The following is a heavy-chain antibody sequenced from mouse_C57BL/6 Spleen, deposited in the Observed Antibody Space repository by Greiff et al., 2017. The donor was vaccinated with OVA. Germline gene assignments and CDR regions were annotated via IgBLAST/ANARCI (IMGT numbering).Heavy chain of an antibody. D-gene: IGHD2-1*01. J-gene: IGHJ1*03. CDR3: ARDYGNERYFDV. V-gene: IGHV1-55*01. CDR2: IYPGSGST. CDR1: GYTFTSYW. Sequence: VKLQQPGAELVKPGASVKMSCKASGYTFTSYWITWVKQRPGQGLEWIGDIYPGSGSTNYNEKFKSKATLTVDTSSSTAYMQLSSLTSEDSAVYYCARDYGNERYFDVWGTGTTVTVSS.